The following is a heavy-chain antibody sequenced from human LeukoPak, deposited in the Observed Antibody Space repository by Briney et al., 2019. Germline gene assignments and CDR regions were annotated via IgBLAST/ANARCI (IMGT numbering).Heavy chain of an antibody. V-gene: IGHV1-18*01. CDR1: GYTFTSYG. CDR3: ARDLGDYGDYVGMDV. J-gene: IGHJ6*02. CDR2: ISAYNGNT. Sequence: ASVKVSCKASGYTFTSYGISWVRQAPGQGLEWMGWISAYNGNTNYAQKLQGRVTMTTDTSTSTAYMELRSLRSDDTAVYYCARDLGDYGDYVGMDVWGQGTTVTVSS. D-gene: IGHD4-17*01.